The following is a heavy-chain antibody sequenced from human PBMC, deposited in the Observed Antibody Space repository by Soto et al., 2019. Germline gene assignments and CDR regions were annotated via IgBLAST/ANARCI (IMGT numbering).Heavy chain of an antibody. CDR1: GFTFTSYA. D-gene: IGHD6-13*01. J-gene: IGHJ4*02. CDR2: ISGTGYNT. V-gene: IGHV3-23*01. CDR3: AKAGFSSSWSPTYFDY. Sequence: WGSLRLSCAASGFTFTSYARNWVRLAPGKGLEWVSAISGTGYNTYYADSVKGRFTISRDNTKNTLYLQMNSLRAEDTAVYYCAKAGFSSSWSPTYFDYWGQGTLVTVSX.